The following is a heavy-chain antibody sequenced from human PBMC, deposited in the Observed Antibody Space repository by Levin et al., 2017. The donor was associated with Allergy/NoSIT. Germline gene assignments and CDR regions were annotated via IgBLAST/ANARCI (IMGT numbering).Heavy chain of an antibody. J-gene: IGHJ4*02. V-gene: IGHV3-48*03. CDR3: ARQLGNFWSGYNYFDY. CDR1: GFTFSSYE. D-gene: IGHD3-3*01. CDR2: ISSTGSTI. Sequence: LSLTCAASGFTFSSYEMNWVRRAPGKGLEWVSYISSTGSTIYSADSVKGRFTISRDNAKNSLYLHMNSLRAEDTAVYYCARQLGNFWSGYNYFDYWGQGTLITVSS.